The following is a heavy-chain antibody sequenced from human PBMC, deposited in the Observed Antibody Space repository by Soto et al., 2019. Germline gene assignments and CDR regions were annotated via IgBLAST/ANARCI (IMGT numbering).Heavy chain of an antibody. V-gene: IGHV4-30-4*01. CDR2: IHSSGST. CDR3: ARGTYFDSAWGTYRVGSSGCFDY. Sequence: QVQLQESGPGLVKPSQTLSLTCSISGGSISSGDNYWSWIRQPPGKGLEWIGYIHSSGSTFYNPSLKSRVTISIDTSKNQFSPKLSSVTAADTAVYSCARGTYFDSAWGTYRVGSSGCFDYWGQGTLVSVSS. D-gene: IGHD3-16*02. J-gene: IGHJ4*02. CDR1: GGSISSGDNY.